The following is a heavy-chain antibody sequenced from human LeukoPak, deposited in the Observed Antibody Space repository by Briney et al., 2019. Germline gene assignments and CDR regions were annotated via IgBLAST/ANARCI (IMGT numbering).Heavy chain of an antibody. CDR1: GYTFTIYD. V-gene: IGHV1-8*01. CDR3: TKGPRGDYTKAEN. CDR2: MNGDSGNT. D-gene: IGHD4-17*01. Sequence: ASVKVSCKASGYTFTIYDINWVRQATGQGLEWMGWMNGDSGNTDYPQKFQGRVTMTRDTSKSTAYMELSSLRSEDTAVYYCTKGPRGDYTKAENWGQGTLVIVSS. J-gene: IGHJ4*02.